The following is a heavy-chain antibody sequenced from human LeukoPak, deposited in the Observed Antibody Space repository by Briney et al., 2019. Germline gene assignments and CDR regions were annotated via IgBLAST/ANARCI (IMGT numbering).Heavy chain of an antibody. CDR1: GWSFNDYY. V-gene: IGHV4-59*08. D-gene: IGHD6-19*01. Sequence: PSETLSLTCAVYGWSFNDYYWNWIRQPPGKGLEWIGYIYYSGSTNYNPSLKSRVTISVDTSKNQFSLKLSSVTAADTAVYYCARHAIVYGYSSGYMEGWGQGTLVTVSS. CDR2: IYYSGST. CDR3: ARHAIVYGYSSGYMEG. J-gene: IGHJ4*02.